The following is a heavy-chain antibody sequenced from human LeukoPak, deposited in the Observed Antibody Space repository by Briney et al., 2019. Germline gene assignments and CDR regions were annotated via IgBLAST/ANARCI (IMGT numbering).Heavy chain of an antibody. CDR3: ARGNEGYCSGGSCYVGAWFDP. V-gene: IGHV1-2*02. CDR2: INPNRGGT. J-gene: IGHJ5*02. D-gene: IGHD2-15*01. CDR1: GYTFTAYY. Sequence: GASVKVSCKASGYTFTAYYMHWVRQAPGQGLEYMGWINPNRGGTNYAQKFQGRVTMTRDTSSSTADMELSRLRSDDTAVYYCARGNEGYCSGGSCYVGAWFDPWGQGTRVTVSS.